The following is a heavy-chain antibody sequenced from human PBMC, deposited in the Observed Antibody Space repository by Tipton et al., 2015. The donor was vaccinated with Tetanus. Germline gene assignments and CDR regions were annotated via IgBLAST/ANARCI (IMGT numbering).Heavy chain of an antibody. D-gene: IGHD3-16*01. CDR3: ARHGGRLAYYYYGMDV. CDR2: IYYSGST. Sequence: TLSLTCTVSGRSISSSSYYWGWIRQPPGKGLEWIGSIYYSGSTYYNPSLKSRVTISVDTSKNQFSLKLSSVTAADTAVYYCARHGGRLAYYYYGMDVWGQGTTVTVSS. CDR1: GRSISSSSYY. V-gene: IGHV4-39*01. J-gene: IGHJ6*02.